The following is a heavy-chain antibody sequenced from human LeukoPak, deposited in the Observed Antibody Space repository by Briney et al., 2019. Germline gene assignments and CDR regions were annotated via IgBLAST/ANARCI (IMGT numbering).Heavy chain of an antibody. CDR1: GFTFSSYA. V-gene: IGHV3-23*01. CDR3: AKGGYYYDSSGYTH. D-gene: IGHD3-22*01. CDR2: ISGSGGST. Sequence: GGSLRLSCAASGFTFSSYAMTWVRQAPGKGLEWVSTISGSGGSTYYADSVKGRFTISRDNSKNTLYLQMNNLRAEGTAVYYCAKGGYYYDSSGYTHWGQGTLVTVSS. J-gene: IGHJ4*02.